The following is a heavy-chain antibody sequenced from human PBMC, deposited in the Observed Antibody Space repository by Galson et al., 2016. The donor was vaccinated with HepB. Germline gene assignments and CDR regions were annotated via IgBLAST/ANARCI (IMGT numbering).Heavy chain of an antibody. CDR3: ATRLGYCRGGTCFGRY. CDR2: IYSDGRT. CDR1: GFSVSDNY. Sequence: SLRLSCAVSGFSVSDNYMSWVRQAPGKGLEWVSLIYSDGRTHHAESVKGRFTISRDNTENTVYLQMNSLRVEDSAIYYCATRLGYCRGGTCFGRYWGQGSLVIVS. J-gene: IGHJ1*01. V-gene: IGHV3-53*01. D-gene: IGHD2-15*01.